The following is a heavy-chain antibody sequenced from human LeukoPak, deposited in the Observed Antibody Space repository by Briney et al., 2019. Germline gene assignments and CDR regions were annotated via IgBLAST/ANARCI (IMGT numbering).Heavy chain of an antibody. CDR1: GGTFSSYA. V-gene: IGHV1-69*04. D-gene: IGHD1-26*01. J-gene: IGHJ4*02. Sequence: SVTVSCKASGGTFSSYAISWVRQAPGQGLEWMGRIIPILGIANYAQKFQGRVTITADKSTSAAYMELSSLRSEDTAVYYCALEWELLFDYWGQGTLVTVSS. CDR2: IIPILGIA. CDR3: ALEWELLFDY.